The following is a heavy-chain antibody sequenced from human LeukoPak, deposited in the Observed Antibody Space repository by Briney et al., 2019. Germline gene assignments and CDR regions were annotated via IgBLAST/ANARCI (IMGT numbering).Heavy chain of an antibody. V-gene: IGHV3-74*01. D-gene: IGHD4-17*01. J-gene: IGHJ4*02. CDR2: INSDGSST. CDR1: GFTFSNYW. Sequence: GGSLRLSCAASGFTFSNYWMHWVRQAPGKGLVWVSRINSDGSSTTSADSVKGRFTISRDNAKNTLYLQMNSLRAEDTAVYYCPKGGATVIDYWGQGTLVTVSS. CDR3: PKGGATVIDY.